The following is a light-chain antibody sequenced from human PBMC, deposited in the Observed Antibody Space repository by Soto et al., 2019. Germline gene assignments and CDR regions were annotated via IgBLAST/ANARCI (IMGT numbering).Light chain of an antibody. Sequence: DIQMTQSPSTLSASVGDRVTFACRASQNIVDWLAWYQQKPGKAPKLLIYKASNLESGVPSRFGGSGSGSEFTFTSNNPQPDDFANYYWQEYKGIPWTFGQGTKVEIK. CDR1: QNIVDW. CDR2: KAS. V-gene: IGKV1-5*03. CDR3: QEYKGIPWT. J-gene: IGKJ1*01.